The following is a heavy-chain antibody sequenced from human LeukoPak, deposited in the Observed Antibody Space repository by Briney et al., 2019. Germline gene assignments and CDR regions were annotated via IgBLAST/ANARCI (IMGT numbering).Heavy chain of an antibody. Sequence: ASVKVSCKASGYTFIVYYIHWVRQAPGQGLEWMGWINPNSGGTNYAQKFQGRVTMTRDTSISTAYMELSRLRSDDTAVYYCARGVVVVPGYYYYYMDVWGKGTTVTVSS. J-gene: IGHJ6*03. CDR1: GYTFIVYY. V-gene: IGHV1-2*02. D-gene: IGHD2-15*01. CDR3: ARGVVVVPGYYYYYMDV. CDR2: INPNSGGT.